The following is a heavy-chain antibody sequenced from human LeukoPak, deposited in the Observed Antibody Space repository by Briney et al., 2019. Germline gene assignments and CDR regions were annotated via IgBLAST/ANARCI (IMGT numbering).Heavy chain of an antibody. CDR3: ARGSTYYDFWSGYYWFDP. CDR1: GYTFTSYG. V-gene: IGHV1-18*01. D-gene: IGHD3-3*01. CDR2: ISAYNGNT. Sequence: ASVKVSCKASGYTFTSYGISWVRQAPGQGLEWMGWISAYNGNTNYAQKLQGRVTMTTDTSTSTAYMELRSLRSDDTAVYYCARGSTYYDFWSGYYWFDPWGQGTLVTVSS. J-gene: IGHJ5*02.